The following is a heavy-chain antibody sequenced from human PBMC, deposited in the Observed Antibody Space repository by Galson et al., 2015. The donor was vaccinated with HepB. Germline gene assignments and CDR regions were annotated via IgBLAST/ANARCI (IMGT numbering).Heavy chain of an antibody. CDR3: ARDSEERAYDFWSGYTIPGYGMDV. V-gene: IGHV1-18*04. CDR2: ISAYNGNT. Sequence: SVKVSCKASGYTFTSYGISWVRQAPGQGLEWMGWISAYNGNTNYAQKLQGRVTMTTDTSTSTAYMELRSLRSDDTAVYYCARDSEERAYDFWSGYTIPGYGMDVWGQGTTVTVSS. CDR1: GYTFTSYG. D-gene: IGHD3-3*01. J-gene: IGHJ6*02.